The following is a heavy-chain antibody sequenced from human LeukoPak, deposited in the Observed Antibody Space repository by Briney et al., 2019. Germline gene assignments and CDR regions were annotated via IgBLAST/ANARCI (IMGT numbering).Heavy chain of an antibody. V-gene: IGHV3-23*01. J-gene: IGHJ4*02. Sequence: GGSLRLSCAASGFTFSSYAMSWVRQAPGKGLEWVSGISGSGGSTYYADSVKGRFTISRDNSKTTLYLQMNSLRAEDTAVYYGAKEGYCGGDCYREFDYWGQGTLVTVSS. CDR3: AKEGYCGGDCYREFDY. CDR2: ISGSGGST. D-gene: IGHD2-21*02. CDR1: GFTFSSYA.